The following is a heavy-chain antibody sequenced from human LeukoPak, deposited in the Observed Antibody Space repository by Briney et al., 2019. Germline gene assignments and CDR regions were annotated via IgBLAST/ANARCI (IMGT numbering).Heavy chain of an antibody. D-gene: IGHD2-2*02. V-gene: IGHV4-4*07. CDR1: GGSISSYY. J-gene: IGHJ4*02. Sequence: SETLSLTCTVSGGSISSYYWSWIRQPAGKGLEWIGRIYTSGSTNYXXSLKXXVTMSVDTSKNQFSLKLSSVTAADTAVYYCAXXQERVPAAIRSEVWGQGTLVTVSS. CDR2: IYTSGST. CDR3: AXXQERVPAAIRSEV.